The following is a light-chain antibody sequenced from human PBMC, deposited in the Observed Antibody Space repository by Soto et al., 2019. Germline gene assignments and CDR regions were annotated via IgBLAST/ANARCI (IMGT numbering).Light chain of an antibody. Sequence: QSVLTQPASVSGSPGQSITISCTGTSSDVGAYDFVPWYQHYPGKAPKLVTFDVTHRPPGISDRFSGSKSANTASLTISGLQAEDEAFYYCSSYTTRSTLVFGGGTKLTVL. J-gene: IGLJ2*01. CDR2: DVT. CDR3: SSYTTRSTLV. CDR1: SSDVGAYDF. V-gene: IGLV2-14*01.